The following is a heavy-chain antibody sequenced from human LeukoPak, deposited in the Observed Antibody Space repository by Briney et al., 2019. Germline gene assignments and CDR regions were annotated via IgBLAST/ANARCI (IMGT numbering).Heavy chain of an antibody. J-gene: IGHJ6*02. Sequence: PKASVKVSCKASGGTFSSYAISWVRQAPGQGLEWMGGIIPIFGTANYAQKFQGRVTITADESTSTAYMELSSLRSEDTAVYYCARDDEPYVYGMDVWGQGTTVTVSS. D-gene: IGHD1-14*01. V-gene: IGHV1-69*13. CDR3: ARDDEPYVYGMDV. CDR2: IIPIFGTA. CDR1: GGTFSSYA.